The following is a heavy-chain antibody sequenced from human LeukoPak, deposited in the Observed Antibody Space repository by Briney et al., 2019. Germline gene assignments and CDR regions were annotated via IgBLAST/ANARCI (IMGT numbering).Heavy chain of an antibody. D-gene: IGHD1-26*01. V-gene: IGHV3-11*04. J-gene: IGHJ4*02. Sequence: GGSLRLSCAASGFTFSDYYLSWIRQAPGKGLEWVSYISSSGSTIYYADSVKGRFTISRDNAKNSLYLQMNSLRAEDTAVYYCARDKIVGATHFDYWGQGALVTVSS. CDR1: GFTFSDYY. CDR2: ISSSGSTI. CDR3: ARDKIVGATHFDY.